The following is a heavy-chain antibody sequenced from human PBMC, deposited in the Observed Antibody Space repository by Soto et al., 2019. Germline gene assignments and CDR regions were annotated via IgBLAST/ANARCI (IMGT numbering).Heavy chain of an antibody. V-gene: IGHV4-30-4*01. CDR3: AREVNNYYGMDV. CDR2: ISYSGST. J-gene: IGHJ6*02. Sequence: QVQVQESGPGLVKPSQTLSLTCSISGASISSDDYYWSWFRQPPGKGLEWIGYISYSGSTYYNPSLKSRITISVDTSKTQFSLILSSVTAADTAVFYCAREVNNYYGMDVWGQGTTVTVSS. CDR1: GASISSDDYY.